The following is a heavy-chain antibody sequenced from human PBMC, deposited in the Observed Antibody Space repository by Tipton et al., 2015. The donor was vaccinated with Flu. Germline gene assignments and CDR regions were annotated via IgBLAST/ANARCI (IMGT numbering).Heavy chain of an antibody. CDR1: GDSIGGDYF. V-gene: IGHV4-38-2*01. D-gene: IGHD4-11*01. J-gene: IGHJ5*02. Sequence: LRLSCSVSGDSIGGDYFWAWIRQPPGQGLEWIGNVHRSGNPYYNPSLKSRVPMSVHTSRNQFSLKPRSVTATDTAVYYCARRDYSNYVSEPKNWFDPWGQGILVTVSS. CDR3: ARRDYSNYVSEPKNWFDP. CDR2: VHRSGNP.